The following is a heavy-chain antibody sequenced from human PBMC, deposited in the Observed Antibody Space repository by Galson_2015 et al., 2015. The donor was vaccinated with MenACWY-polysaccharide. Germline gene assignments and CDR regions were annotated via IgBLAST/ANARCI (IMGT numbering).Heavy chain of an antibody. CDR1: GFTFSSYA. J-gene: IGHJ6*02. CDR2: ISGSGGTT. V-gene: IGHV3-23*01. Sequence: SLRLSCAASGFTFSSYAMSWVRQAPGKGLEWVAAISGSGGTTYYADSVKGRFTISRDNSKNMVYLQMNSLRAKDTAVYYSLVVPGGNYRAMDVWGQGTTVTVSS. D-gene: IGHD2-2*01. CDR3: LVVPGGNYRAMDV.